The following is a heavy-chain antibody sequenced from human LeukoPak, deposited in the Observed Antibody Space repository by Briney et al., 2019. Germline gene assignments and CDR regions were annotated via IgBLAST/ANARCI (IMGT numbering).Heavy chain of an antibody. V-gene: IGHV5-51*01. Sequence: GESLKISCKGSGYSFTSYWIGWVRQMPGKGLEWMGIIYPGDSDTRYSPSLQGQVTISADKSISTAYLQWSSLKASDTAMYYCASWDYYGSGNYYFDYWGQGTLVTVSS. D-gene: IGHD3-10*01. CDR1: GYSFTSYW. CDR3: ASWDYYGSGNYYFDY. J-gene: IGHJ4*02. CDR2: IYPGDSDT.